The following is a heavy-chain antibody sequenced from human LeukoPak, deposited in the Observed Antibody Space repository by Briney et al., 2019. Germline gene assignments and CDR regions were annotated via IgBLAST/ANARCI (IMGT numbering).Heavy chain of an antibody. CDR3: ARGSTYYDSSGQVPFDY. Sequence: GGSLRLSCAASGFTFSTYSIDWVRQAPGKGLEWGSYISGSSSTIYYADSVKGRFTISRDNGKNTLYLQMNSLRAEDTAVYYCARGSTYYDSSGQVPFDYWGQGTLVTVSS. J-gene: IGHJ4*02. D-gene: IGHD3-22*01. CDR2: ISGSSSTI. CDR1: GFTFSTYS. V-gene: IGHV3-48*01.